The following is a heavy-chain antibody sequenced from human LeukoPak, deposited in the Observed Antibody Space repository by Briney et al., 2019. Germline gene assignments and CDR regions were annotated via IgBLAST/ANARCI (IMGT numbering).Heavy chain of an antibody. J-gene: IGHJ4*02. CDR3: TTGPGRGAPIDY. CDR1: GFTFSNAW. CDR2: IKSKTGGGTT. Sequence: GGSLRFSCAASGFTFSNAWMSWVRQAPGKGLEWVGGIKSKTGGGTTDYAAPVKGRFTISRDDSKNTLYLQMNSLKTEDTSVYYCTTGPGRGAPIDYWGQGTLVIVSS. D-gene: IGHD1-26*01. V-gene: IGHV3-15*01.